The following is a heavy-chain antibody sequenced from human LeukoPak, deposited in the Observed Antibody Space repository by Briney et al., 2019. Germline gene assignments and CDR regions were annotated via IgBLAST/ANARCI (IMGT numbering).Heavy chain of an antibody. CDR2: ISASGGST. CDR3: AKASDRYYFDY. CDR1: GFTFSTYA. D-gene: IGHD2-21*01. V-gene: IGHV3-23*01. J-gene: IGHJ4*02. Sequence: GGSLRLSCAASGFTFSTYAMHWVRQAPGKGLEWVSGISASGGSTFYADSVKGRFTISKDNSKNKLFLQMNSLRREDTAMYYCAKASDRYYFDYWGQGTPVTVPS.